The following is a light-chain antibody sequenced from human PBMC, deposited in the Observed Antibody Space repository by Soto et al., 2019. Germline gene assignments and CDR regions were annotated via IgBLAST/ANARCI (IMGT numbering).Light chain of an antibody. CDR2: ATS. V-gene: IGKV1-27*01. CDR3: QKHNSSPLF. J-gene: IGKJ3*01. CDR1: QGINHY. Sequence: DIQMTQSPSSLSASVGDRVTITCRASQGINHYLAWFQQKPGKVPKLLIYATSTLQSGVPSRFSGSGFGTEFHPTISRLPAEDVATYYCQKHNSSPLFFGPGTKVEIK.